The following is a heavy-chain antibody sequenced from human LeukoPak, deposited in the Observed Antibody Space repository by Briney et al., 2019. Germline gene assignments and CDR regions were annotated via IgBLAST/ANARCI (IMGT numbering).Heavy chain of an antibody. Sequence: GGSLRLSCAASGFTFNNYAMSWVRQAPGKGLEWVSAISGSGGATYYADSVKGRFTISRDNSKNTLYLQMNSLRAEDTALYYCASLDYFDSIDYGDYWGQGTLVTVSS. CDR1: GFTFNNYA. D-gene: IGHD3-22*01. CDR3: ASLDYFDSIDYGDY. V-gene: IGHV3-23*01. J-gene: IGHJ4*02. CDR2: ISGSGGAT.